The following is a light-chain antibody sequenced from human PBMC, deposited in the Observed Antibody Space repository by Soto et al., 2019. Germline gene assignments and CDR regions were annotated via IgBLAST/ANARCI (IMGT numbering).Light chain of an antibody. CDR1: QTVTDY. CDR2: SAS. CDR3: HQTYSTPQT. Sequence: DIQMTQSPSSLSASVGDRVTITCRAGQTVTDYLNWYQHKPGKAPKLLIYSASTLQSGVPSRFSGSGSGTDFTLTITRLQPEDFGTYYCHQTYSTPQTFGQGTRVEIK. J-gene: IGKJ1*01. V-gene: IGKV1-39*01.